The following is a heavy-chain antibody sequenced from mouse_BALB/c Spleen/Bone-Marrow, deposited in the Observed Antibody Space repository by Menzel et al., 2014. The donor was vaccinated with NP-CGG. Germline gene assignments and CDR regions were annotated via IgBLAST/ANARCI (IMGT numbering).Heavy chain of an antibody. Sequence: EVMLVESGGGLVQPGGSLRLSCATSGFTFSDFYMEWVRQPPGKRLEWIAASRNKANDYTTEYSASVKGRFIVSRDTSQSILYLQXXALRAEDTAIYXXXXXXXXXSYXXFDVWGAGTTVTVSS. CDR3: XXXXXXXSYXXFDV. CDR1: GFTFSDFY. CDR2: SRNKANDYTT. V-gene: IGHV7-1*02. J-gene: IGHJ1*01.